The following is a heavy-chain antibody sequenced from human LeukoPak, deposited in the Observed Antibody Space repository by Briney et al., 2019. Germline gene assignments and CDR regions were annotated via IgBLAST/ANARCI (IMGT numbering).Heavy chain of an antibody. CDR3: ARGGYYGSGNDFRFDP. D-gene: IGHD3-10*01. CDR2: IYYSGRST. Sequence: SETLSLTCTVSGGSISSYYGSWIRHPPGKGLEWRCYIYYSGRSTYYNPSLKRRVTISIDTSKNQFSLKLSSVTAADTAVYYCARGGYYGSGNDFRFDPWGQGTLVTVSS. J-gene: IGHJ5*02. CDR1: GGSISSYY. V-gene: IGHV4-59*01.